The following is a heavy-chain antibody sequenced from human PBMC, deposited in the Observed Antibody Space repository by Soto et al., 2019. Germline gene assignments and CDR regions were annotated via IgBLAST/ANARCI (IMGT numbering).Heavy chain of an antibody. CDR3: ARGRLGSSSFHY. Sequence: EVQLLESGGGLVQPGGSLRLSCAASGFTFSSYAMSWVRQAPGKGLEWVSAISGSGGSTYYADSVKGRFTISRDNSKNSLYLQMNSLRDEDTAVYYCARGRLGSSSFHYWGQGTLVTVSS. V-gene: IGHV3-23*01. CDR2: ISGSGGST. J-gene: IGHJ4*02. D-gene: IGHD6-13*01. CDR1: GFTFSSYA.